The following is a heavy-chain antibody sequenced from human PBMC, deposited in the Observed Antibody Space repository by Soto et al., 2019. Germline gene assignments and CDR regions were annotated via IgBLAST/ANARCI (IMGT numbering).Heavy chain of an antibody. J-gene: IGHJ4*02. CDR1: GYTFTNYG. CDR2: INTSNDNK. CDR3: ARDPGAASFDF. D-gene: IGHD2-15*01. V-gene: IGHV1-18*01. Sequence: GASVKVSCEASGYTFTNYGISWVRQAPGEGLEWVGWINTSNDNKLYAQKLQGRLTLTTDTSTSTAYMDLTTLRSDDTAVYFCARDPGAASFDFWAQGTLVTVSS.